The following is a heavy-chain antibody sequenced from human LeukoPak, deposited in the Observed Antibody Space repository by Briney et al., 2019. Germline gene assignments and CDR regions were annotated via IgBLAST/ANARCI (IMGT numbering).Heavy chain of an antibody. CDR2: ISGNGGKT. D-gene: IGHD4-17*01. CDR3: ARDGGDYQFPY. V-gene: IGHV3-23*01. CDR1: GFTFSSYG. J-gene: IGHJ4*02. Sequence: GGSLILSCVASGFTFSSYGMSWVRQAPGEGLEWVSAISGNGGKTYYTDSVKGRFTISRDNSKNTLYLQMNTLRVEDTAKYYCARDGGDYQFPYWGQGTLVTVSS.